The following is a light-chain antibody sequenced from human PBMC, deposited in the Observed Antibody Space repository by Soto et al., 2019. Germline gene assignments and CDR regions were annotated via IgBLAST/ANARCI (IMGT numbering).Light chain of an antibody. J-gene: IGLJ2*01. V-gene: IGLV1-40*01. CDR3: QSFDTSLNRV. CDR2: ANS. Sequence: QSVLTQPPSVSGAPGQRVSISCTGSSSNIGAGYDVHWYRQLPGTAPKLLIYANSNRPSGVPDRFSGSKSGTSASLAITGLQAVDEAEYYCQSFDTSLNRVFGGGTKLTVL. CDR1: SSNIGAGYD.